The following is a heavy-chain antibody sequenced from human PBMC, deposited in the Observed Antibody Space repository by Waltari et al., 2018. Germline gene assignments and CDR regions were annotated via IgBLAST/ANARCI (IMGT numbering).Heavy chain of an antibody. Sequence: EVQLVESGGGLIQPGGSVRLSCAASGFTVSSRYMSWVRQAPGQGVERVSVIYSGGSTYYAYSVNGRFTISRYNSKNTLYLQMNSLRAEDTAVYYCARATRYGHAFDIWGQGTMVTVSS. CDR3: ARATRYGHAFDI. J-gene: IGHJ3*02. CDR2: IYSGGST. D-gene: IGHD3-10*01. V-gene: IGHV3-53*01. CDR1: GFTVSSRY.